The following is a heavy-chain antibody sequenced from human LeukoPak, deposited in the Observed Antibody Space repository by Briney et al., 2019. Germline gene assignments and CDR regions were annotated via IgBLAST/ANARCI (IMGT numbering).Heavy chain of an antibody. CDR1: GGSITSYY. CDR3: ARASTTFDD. Sequence: SETLSLTCSVSGGSITSYYWSWIRQPPGKGLEWIGHVSDGGRTNYSPSLRSRVSISVDTSKNQFSLKLSSVTAADKAVYFCARASTTFDDWGQGTLVTVSS. CDR2: VSDGGRT. J-gene: IGHJ4*02. D-gene: IGHD1-14*01. V-gene: IGHV4-59*01.